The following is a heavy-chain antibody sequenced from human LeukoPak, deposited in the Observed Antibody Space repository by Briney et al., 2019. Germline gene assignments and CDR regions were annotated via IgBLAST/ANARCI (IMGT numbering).Heavy chain of an antibody. CDR3: ARDRHYYDSSDSKGVMGN. Sequence: ASVKVSCKASGGTFSSYAISWVRQAPGQGLEWMGGIIPIFGTANYALKFQGRVTMTRDMSTSTVYMELSSLRSEDTAVYYCARDRHYYDSSDSKGVMGNWGQGTLVTVSS. CDR1: GGTFSSYA. V-gene: IGHV1-69*05. J-gene: IGHJ4*02. CDR2: IIPIFGTA. D-gene: IGHD3-22*01.